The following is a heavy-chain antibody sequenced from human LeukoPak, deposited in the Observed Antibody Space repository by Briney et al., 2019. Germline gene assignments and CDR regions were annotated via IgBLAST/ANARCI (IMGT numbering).Heavy chain of an antibody. V-gene: IGHV3-30*02. J-gene: IGHJ4*02. CDR2: IRYDGSDK. Sequence: GGSLRLSCAASGFTFSDYAMTWVRQAPGKGLEWVAYIRYDGSDKYYADSVKGRFTISRDNSKNTLSLQMSSLRPEDTAVYYCAKISIHDSSPYIDSWGQRTLVTVSS. CDR3: AKISIHDSSPYIDS. CDR1: GFTFSDYA. D-gene: IGHD3-22*01.